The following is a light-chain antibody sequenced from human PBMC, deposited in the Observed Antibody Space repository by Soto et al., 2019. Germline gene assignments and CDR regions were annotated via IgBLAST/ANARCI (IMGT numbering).Light chain of an antibody. Sequence: EIVFTQSPGTLSLSPGERATLSCRASQSVSSSYLAWYQHKRGQAPRLLIHGASSRPTGIPDRFSGSGSGTDFTLTISRLEPEDFAVYYCQQYGSSSTFGQGTRLEIK. CDR3: QQYGSSST. CDR2: GAS. J-gene: IGKJ5*01. CDR1: QSVSSSY. V-gene: IGKV3-20*01.